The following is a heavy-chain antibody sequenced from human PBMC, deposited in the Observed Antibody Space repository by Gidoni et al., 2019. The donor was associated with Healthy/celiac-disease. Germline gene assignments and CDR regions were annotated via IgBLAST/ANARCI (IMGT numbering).Heavy chain of an antibody. CDR1: GFTFADYT. CDR3: AKDPFVRGRYYYGMDV. D-gene: IGHD2-15*01. CDR2: MSWDGGST. Sequence: EVQLLESGGVVVQPGGSLILSCAASGFTFADYTMHWVRQSPGKGLEWVSLMSWDGGSTYYADSVKGRFTISRENSKNSLYLQMNSLRTEDTALYYCAKDPFVRGRYYYGMDVWGQGTTVTVSS. J-gene: IGHJ6*02. V-gene: IGHV3-43*01.